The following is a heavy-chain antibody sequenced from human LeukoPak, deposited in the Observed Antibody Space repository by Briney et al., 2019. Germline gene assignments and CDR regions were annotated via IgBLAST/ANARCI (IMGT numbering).Heavy chain of an antibody. V-gene: IGHV3-48*02. CDR1: GFTFSSYS. J-gene: IGHJ4*02. CDR3: ARQDCSGGSCYSIPFDY. D-gene: IGHD2-15*01. CDR2: ISSSSNTI. Sequence: GGSLRLSCAASGFTFSSYSMNGVRQAPGKGLEWVSYISSSSNTIYYADSVKGRFTISRDNARNSLYLQMHSLRDEDTAVYYCARQDCSGGSCYSIPFDYWGQGTLVTASS.